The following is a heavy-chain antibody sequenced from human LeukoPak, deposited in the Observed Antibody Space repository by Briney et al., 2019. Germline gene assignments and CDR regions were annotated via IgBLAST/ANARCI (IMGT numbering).Heavy chain of an antibody. CDR1: GGSISSGDYY. CDR2: IYYSGST. Sequence: PSETLSLTCTVSGGSISSGDYYWSWIHQPPGKGLEWIGYIYYSGSTYYNPSLKSRVTISVDTSKNQFSPKLSSVTAADTAVYYCARTEVAMIGEGDYWGQGTLVTVSS. CDR3: ARTEVAMIGEGDY. J-gene: IGHJ4*02. D-gene: IGHD5-12*01. V-gene: IGHV4-30-4*01.